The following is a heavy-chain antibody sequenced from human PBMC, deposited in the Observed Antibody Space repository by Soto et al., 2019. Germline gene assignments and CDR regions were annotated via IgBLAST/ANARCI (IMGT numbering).Heavy chain of an antibody. D-gene: IGHD5-18*01. J-gene: IGHJ5*02. CDR2: IYYSGTT. Sequence: SETLSLTCVVSCRSVTNTTYFWGWIRQPPGKWPEWIGRIYYSGTTYSNPSLKSRLTMSIDTSKNHFSLKLSSVTAADTAVYYCARHRYAGYSYGLYWFDPRRQRALVTVSS. CDR3: ARHRYAGYSYGLYWFDP. CDR1: CRSVTNTTYF. V-gene: IGHV4-39*01.